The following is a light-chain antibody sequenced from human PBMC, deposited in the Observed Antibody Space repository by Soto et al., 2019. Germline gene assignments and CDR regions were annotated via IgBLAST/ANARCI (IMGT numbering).Light chain of an antibody. Sequence: QSALTQPPSASGSPGQSVTISCTGTSSDVGAYNYVSWYQQHAGKAPKLVIYEVTKRPSGVPDRFSGSKSANTASLTVSGLQAEDEADYYCSSFASRHTWVFGGGTKLTVL. CDR1: SSDVGAYNY. CDR2: EVT. V-gene: IGLV2-8*01. J-gene: IGLJ3*02. CDR3: SSFASRHTWV.